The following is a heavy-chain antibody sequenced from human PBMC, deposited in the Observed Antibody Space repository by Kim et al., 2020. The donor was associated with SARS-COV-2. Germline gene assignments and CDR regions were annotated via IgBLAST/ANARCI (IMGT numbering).Heavy chain of an antibody. V-gene: IGHV1-69*01. J-gene: IGHJ4*02. Sequence: NYAQKFQGRVTITADESTSTAYMELSSLRSEDTAVYYCARASPLMVTLDYWGQGTLVTVSS. D-gene: IGHD3-10*01. CDR3: ARASPLMVTLDY.